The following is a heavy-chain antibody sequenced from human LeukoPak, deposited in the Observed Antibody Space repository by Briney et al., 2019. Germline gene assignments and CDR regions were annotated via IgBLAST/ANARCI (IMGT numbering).Heavy chain of an antibody. D-gene: IGHD1-26*01. CDR1: GYTFTGYY. V-gene: IGHV1-2*02. Sequence: GASVKVSCKASGYTFTGYYMHWVRQAPGQGLEWMGWINPNSGGTNYAQKFQGRVTMTRDTSVSTAYMELSRLRSDDTAVYYCVPSSGSFYFDYWGQGTLVTVSS. J-gene: IGHJ4*02. CDR3: VPSSGSFYFDY. CDR2: INPNSGGT.